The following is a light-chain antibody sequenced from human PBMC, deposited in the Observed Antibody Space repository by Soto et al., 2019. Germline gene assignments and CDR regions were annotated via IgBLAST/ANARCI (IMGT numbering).Light chain of an antibody. CDR2: DAS. V-gene: IGKV1-33*01. Sequence: DIQMTQSPSSLSASVGDRVTITCHASQGVKKYVNWYQQKPGKAPKLLVYDASTLEVGVPARFSGSGSGTHFTFTIASLQPEDFATYFCHQYENLPLTFGGGTKVDIK. J-gene: IGKJ4*01. CDR3: HQYENLPLT. CDR1: QGVKKY.